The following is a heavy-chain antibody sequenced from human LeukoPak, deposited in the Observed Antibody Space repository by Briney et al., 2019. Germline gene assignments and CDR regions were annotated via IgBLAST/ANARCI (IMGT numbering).Heavy chain of an antibody. CDR3: ARAHFWDYYYGMDV. J-gene: IGHJ6*02. CDR2: ISSSGSTI. D-gene: IGHD3-16*01. Sequence: GGSLRLSCAASGFTFSDYCMSWIREAPGKGLEWVSYISSSGSTIYYAGSVKGRFTISRDNAKNSLYLQMNSLRAEDTAVYYCARAHFWDYYYGMDVWGQGTTVTVSS. V-gene: IGHV3-11*01. CDR1: GFTFSDYC.